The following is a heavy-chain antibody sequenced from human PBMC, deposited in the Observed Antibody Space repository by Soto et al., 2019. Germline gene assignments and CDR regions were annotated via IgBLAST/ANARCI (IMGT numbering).Heavy chain of an antibody. J-gene: IGHJ5*02. D-gene: IGHD3-10*01. Sequence: PSETLSLTCTVSGGSISSSSYYWGWIRQPPGKGLEWIGSIYYSGSTYYNPSLKSRVTISVDTSKNQFSLKLSSVTAADTAVYYCARRGQRRLVLQNWFDPWGQGSLVTVSS. CDR1: GGSISSSSYY. CDR3: ARRGQRRLVLQNWFDP. V-gene: IGHV4-39*01. CDR2: IYYSGST.